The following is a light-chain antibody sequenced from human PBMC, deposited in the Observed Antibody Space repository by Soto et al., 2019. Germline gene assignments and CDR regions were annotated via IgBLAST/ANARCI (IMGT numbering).Light chain of an antibody. CDR1: ESVTNY. Sequence: EIVLTQPPATLSLSPGERGTLSCRASESVTNYLAWYQQKPGQAPRLLVYDVSNRATGIPARFSGGGSGTDFTLTISNLEPEDFAVYYCQQRSDWPWTFGQGTKVDIK. V-gene: IGKV3-11*01. CDR3: QQRSDWPWT. CDR2: DVS. J-gene: IGKJ1*01.